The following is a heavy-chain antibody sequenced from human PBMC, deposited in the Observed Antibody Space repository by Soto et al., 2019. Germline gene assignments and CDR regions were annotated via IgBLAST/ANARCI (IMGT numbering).Heavy chain of an antibody. V-gene: IGHV1-46*01. CDR3: ARGPRVLRFLEWLSFDY. D-gene: IGHD3-3*01. CDR1: GYTFTSYY. Sequence: ASVKVSCKASGYTFTSYYMHWVRQAPGQGLEWMGIINPSGGSTSYAQKFQGRVTMTRDTSTSTVYMELSSLRSEDTAVYYCARGPRVLRFLEWLSFDYWGQGTLVTVSS. CDR2: INPSGGST. J-gene: IGHJ4*02.